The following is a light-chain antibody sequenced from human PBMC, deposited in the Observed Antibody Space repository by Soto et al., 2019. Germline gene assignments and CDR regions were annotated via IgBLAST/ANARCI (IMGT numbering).Light chain of an antibody. CDR1: RNDVGGYNF. J-gene: IGLJ2*01. CDR2: EVT. CDR3: SSYTTSTSFIL. Sequence: QSVLAQPASVSGSPGQSITISCTGSRNDVGGYNFVSWYQQFPDKAPKLIISEVTNRPSGVSNRFSGSKSGNTASLTISGLQTEDEADYYCSSYTTSTSFILFGGGTKVTVL. V-gene: IGLV2-14*01.